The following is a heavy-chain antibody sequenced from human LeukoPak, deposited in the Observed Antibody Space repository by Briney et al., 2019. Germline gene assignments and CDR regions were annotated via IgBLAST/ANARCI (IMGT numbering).Heavy chain of an antibody. CDR3: ARGVRGVWGSYRD. V-gene: IGHV3-74*01. D-gene: IGHD3-16*02. J-gene: IGHJ4*02. Sequence: GGSLRLSCAASGFTFSSYWMHWVRQAPGKGLVWVSRIDSDGSSTSYADSVKGRFTISRDNAKNTLYLQMNSLRAEDTAVYYCARGVRGVWGSYRDWGQGTLVTVSS. CDR1: GFTFSSYW. CDR2: IDSDGSST.